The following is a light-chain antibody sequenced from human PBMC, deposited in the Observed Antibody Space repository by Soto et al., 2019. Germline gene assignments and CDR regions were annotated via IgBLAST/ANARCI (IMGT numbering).Light chain of an antibody. CDR1: SSDVGGYNY. V-gene: IGLV2-14*01. CDR3: CSYTSSSTYV. Sequence: QSVLTQPASVSGSPGQSITISCTGTSSDVGGYNYVSWYQQHPGKAPKLMIFDVNNRPSGVSNRFSGSKSGNTASLTISGLHAEDEADYYCCSYTSSSTYVFGTGTKLTVL. CDR2: DVN. J-gene: IGLJ1*01.